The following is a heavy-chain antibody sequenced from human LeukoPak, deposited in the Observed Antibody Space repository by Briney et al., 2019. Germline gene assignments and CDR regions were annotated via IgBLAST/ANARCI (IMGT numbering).Heavy chain of an antibody. CDR2: MNPNSGNT. J-gene: IGHJ4*02. V-gene: IGHV1-8*01. Sequence: ASVKVSCKASGYTFTSYDINWVRQATGQGLEWMGWMNPNSGNTGYAQKFQGRVTMTRNTSISTAYMELSSLRSEDTAVYYCAREGPYSGYHEGEFDYWGQGTLVTVSS. CDR1: GYTFTSYD. D-gene: IGHD5-12*01. CDR3: AREGPYSGYHEGEFDY.